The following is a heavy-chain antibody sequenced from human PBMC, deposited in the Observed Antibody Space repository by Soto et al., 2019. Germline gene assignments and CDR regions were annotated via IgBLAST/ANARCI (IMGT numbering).Heavy chain of an antibody. V-gene: IGHV1-69*13. CDR1: GGTFSSYA. CDR3: ARDAHDYGDYWSFDY. J-gene: IGHJ4*02. D-gene: IGHD4-17*01. CDR2: IIPIFGTA. Sequence: SVKVSCKASGGTFSSYAISWVRQAPGQGLEWMGGIIPIFGTANYAQKFQGRVTITADESTSTAYMELSSLRSEDTAVYYCARDAHDYGDYWSFDYWGQGTLVTVS.